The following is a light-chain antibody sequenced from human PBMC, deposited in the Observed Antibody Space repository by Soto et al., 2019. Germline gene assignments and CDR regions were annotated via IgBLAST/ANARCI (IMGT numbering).Light chain of an antibody. J-gene: IGKJ1*01. V-gene: IGKV1-5*01. CDR1: QSISSW. CDR2: DAS. Sequence: DIQMTQSPSTLSASVGDRVTVTCRASQSISSWLAWYQQKPGKAPKLLIYDASSLESGVPSRFSGSGSGTEFTLTISGLQPDDFATYYCQLSPVTFGQGTKVDNK. CDR3: QLSPVT.